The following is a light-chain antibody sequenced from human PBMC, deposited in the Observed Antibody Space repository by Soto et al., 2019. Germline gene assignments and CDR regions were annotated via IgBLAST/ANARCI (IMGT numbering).Light chain of an antibody. V-gene: IGKV3-20*01. CDR1: QSVSSSY. CDR3: QQFYGSLALT. J-gene: IGKJ4*01. Sequence: EIVLTQSPGTLSLSPGERATLSCRASQSVSSSYLAWYQQKPGQAPRLLIYGASSRATGIPDRFSGSGSGTDFTLTISRLEPEDVAFYYCQQFYGSLALTFGGGTKVEIK. CDR2: GAS.